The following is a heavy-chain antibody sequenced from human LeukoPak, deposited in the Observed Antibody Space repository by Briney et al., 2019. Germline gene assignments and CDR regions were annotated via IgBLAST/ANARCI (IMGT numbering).Heavy chain of an antibody. CDR3: AKDFTMIVVVTLDY. CDR1: GFTFSNYA. V-gene: IGHV3-23*01. D-gene: IGHD3-22*01. CDR2: ISSSGGST. Sequence: GGSLRLSCAASGFTFSNYAMSWVRQAPGEGLEWVSSISSSGGSTYYADSVKGRFTISRDNSKNTLYLQMNSLRAEDTAVYYCAKDFTMIVVVTLDYWGQGTLVTVSS. J-gene: IGHJ4*02.